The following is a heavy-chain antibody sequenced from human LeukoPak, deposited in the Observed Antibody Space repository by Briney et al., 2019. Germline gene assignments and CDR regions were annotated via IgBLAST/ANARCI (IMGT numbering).Heavy chain of an antibody. D-gene: IGHD5-24*01. CDR2: IYSGGST. Sequence: PGGSLRLSCAASGFTVSSNYMSWVRQAPGKGLEWVSVIYSGGSTYYADSVKGRFTISRDNSKNTLYLHMHSLRAEDTAVYYCVRDGDDFNFDYWGQGSLVTVSS. CDR3: VRDGDDFNFDY. J-gene: IGHJ4*02. CDR1: GFTVSSNY. V-gene: IGHV3-66*01.